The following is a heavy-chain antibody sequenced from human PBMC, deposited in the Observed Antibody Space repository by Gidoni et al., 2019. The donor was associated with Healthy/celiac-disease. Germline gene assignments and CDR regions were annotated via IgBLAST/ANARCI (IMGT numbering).Heavy chain of an antibody. J-gene: IGHJ6*03. Sequence: QVQLQESGPGLVKPSETLSLTCTVSGGSISSYYWSWIRQPPGKGLEWIGYIYYSGSTNYNPSLKSRVTISVDTSKNQFSLKLSSVTAADTAVYYCARRMGSAGPMVRGVIAYYYYMDVWGKGTTVTVSS. V-gene: IGHV4-59*08. CDR2: IYYSGST. CDR1: GGSISSYY. D-gene: IGHD3-10*01. CDR3: ARRMGSAGPMVRGVIAYYYYMDV.